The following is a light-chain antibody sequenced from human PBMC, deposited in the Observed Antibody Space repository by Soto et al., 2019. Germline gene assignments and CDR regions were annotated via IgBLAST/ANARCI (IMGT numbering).Light chain of an antibody. V-gene: IGLV2-14*01. CDR2: EVS. CDR3: SSFTSSSTWV. J-gene: IGLJ3*02. Sequence: QSALTQPPSASGSPGQSVTISCTGTSSDVGGYNYVSWFQQYPGKAPKLMIYEVSNRPSGVSVRFSGSKSGNTASLTISGLQAEDEADFYCSSFTSSSTWVFGGGTKLTVL. CDR1: SSDVGGYNY.